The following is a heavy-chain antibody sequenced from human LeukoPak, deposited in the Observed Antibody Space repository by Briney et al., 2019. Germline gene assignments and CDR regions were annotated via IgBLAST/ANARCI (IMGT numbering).Heavy chain of an antibody. Sequence: GGSLRLSCAASGFTFSSYGMHWVRQAPGKGLGWVAVISYDGSNKYYADSVKGRFTISRDNSKNTLYLQMNSLRAEDTAVYYCAKDPYYYGSGSYYYYGMDVWGKGTTVTVSS. CDR1: GFTFSSYG. CDR2: ISYDGSNK. CDR3: AKDPYYYGSGSYYYYGMDV. V-gene: IGHV3-30*18. D-gene: IGHD3-10*01. J-gene: IGHJ6*04.